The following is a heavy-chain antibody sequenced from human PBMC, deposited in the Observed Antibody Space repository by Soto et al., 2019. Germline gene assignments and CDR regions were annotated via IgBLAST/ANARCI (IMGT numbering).Heavy chain of an antibody. V-gene: IGHV3-15*01. CDR2: IKSKTDGGTT. CDR3: TTDSANSNDYGDYVKLPEFDY. J-gene: IGHJ4*02. D-gene: IGHD4-17*01. CDR1: GFTFSNAW. Sequence: GGSLRLSCAASGFTFSNAWMSWVRQAPGKGLEWVGRIKSKTDGGTTDYAAPVKGRFTISRDDSKNTLYLQMNSLKTEDTAVYYCTTDSANSNDYGDYVKLPEFDYWGQGTLVTVSS.